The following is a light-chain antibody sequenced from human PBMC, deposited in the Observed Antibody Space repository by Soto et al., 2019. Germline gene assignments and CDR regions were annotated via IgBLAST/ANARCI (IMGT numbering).Light chain of an antibody. V-gene: IGKV3-20*01. CDR1: QSVSSSY. CDR3: QQYGSSLTWT. CDR2: GAS. Sequence: MVLRQSPETLSLSPGERATLSCRASQSVSSSYLAWYQQKPGQAPRLLIYGASSRATGIPDRFSGSGSGTDFTLTISRLEPEDFAVYYCQQYGSSLTWTFGQGTKVDIK. J-gene: IGKJ1*01.